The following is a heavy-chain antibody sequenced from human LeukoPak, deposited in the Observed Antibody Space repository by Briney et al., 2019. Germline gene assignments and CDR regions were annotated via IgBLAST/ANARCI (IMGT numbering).Heavy chain of an antibody. CDR3: ARDLYQWLPSTRPRDYYYYMDV. CDR2: INPNSGGT. CDR1: VYTFTVYY. Sequence: GASVNVSFKASVYTFTVYYIHWVRQAPGQGLEYMGWINPNSGGTNYAQKFQGRVTMTSDTSISTAYMELSRLRSDDTAVYYCARDLYQWLPSTRPRDYYYYMDVWGEGTTVTVSS. D-gene: IGHD6-19*01. J-gene: IGHJ6*03. V-gene: IGHV1-2*02.